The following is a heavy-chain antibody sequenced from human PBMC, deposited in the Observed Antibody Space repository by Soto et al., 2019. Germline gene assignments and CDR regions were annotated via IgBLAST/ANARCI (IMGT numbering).Heavy chain of an antibody. J-gene: IGHJ3*02. CDR2: IIPIFGTA. Sequence: GASVKVSCKASGGTFSSYAISWVRQAPGQGLEWMGGIIPIFGTANYAQKFQGRVTITADESTSTAYMELSSLRSEDTAVYYCARYHSSGFYAFDIWGQGTMVTVSS. D-gene: IGHD6-19*01. CDR3: ARYHSSGFYAFDI. V-gene: IGHV1-69*13. CDR1: GGTFSSYA.